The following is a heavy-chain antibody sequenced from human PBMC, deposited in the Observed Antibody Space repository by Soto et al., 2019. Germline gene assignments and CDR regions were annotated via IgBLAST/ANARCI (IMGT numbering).Heavy chain of an antibody. J-gene: IGHJ6*02. CDR3: ARPRRIAAAGYGMDV. Sequence: GGSLRLSCAASGFTFSSYGMHWVRQAPGKGLEWVAVIWYDGSNKYYADSVKGRFTISRDNSKNTLYLQMNSLRAEDTAVYYCARPRRIAAAGYGMDVWGQGTTVTVSS. V-gene: IGHV3-33*01. D-gene: IGHD6-13*01. CDR2: IWYDGSNK. CDR1: GFTFSSYG.